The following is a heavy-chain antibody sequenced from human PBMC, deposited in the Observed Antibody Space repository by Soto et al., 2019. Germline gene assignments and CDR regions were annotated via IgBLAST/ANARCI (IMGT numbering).Heavy chain of an antibody. CDR1: GGSISSGGYS. CDR2: IYHSGST. D-gene: IGHD2-2*01. V-gene: IGHV4-30-2*01. Sequence: SLTCAVAGGSISSGGYSWSWIRQPPGKGLEWIGYIYHSGSTYYNPSLKSRVTISVDRSKNQFSLKLSSVTAADTAVYYCARVPDRWGQGTLVTVSS. J-gene: IGHJ5*02. CDR3: ARVPDR.